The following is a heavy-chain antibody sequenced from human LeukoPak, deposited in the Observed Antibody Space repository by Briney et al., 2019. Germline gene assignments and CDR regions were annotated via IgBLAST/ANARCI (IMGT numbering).Heavy chain of an antibody. V-gene: IGHV1-18*01. Sequence: EASVKVFCKASGYTFTSYGISWVRQAPGQGLEWMGWISAYNGNTNYAQKLQGRVTMTTDTSTSTAYMELRSLRSDDTAVYYCARGDFPYSSGWYYYYYGMDVWGQGTTVTVSS. D-gene: IGHD6-19*01. CDR3: ARGDFPYSSGWYYYYYGMDV. CDR2: ISAYNGNT. J-gene: IGHJ6*02. CDR1: GYTFTSYG.